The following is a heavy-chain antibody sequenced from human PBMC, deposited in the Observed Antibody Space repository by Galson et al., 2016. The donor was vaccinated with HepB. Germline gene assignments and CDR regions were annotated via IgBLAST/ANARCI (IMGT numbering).Heavy chain of an antibody. V-gene: IGHV1-3*01. Sequence: SVKVSCKASGFTFSKFAMQWIRQAPGHRFEWMGKINAGSGDTKYSEEFQGRITITINTSARTVYLELTSLRSEDTATYYCARGYNWIGGDGSALDSWGQGTLVTVSS. CDR2: INAGSGDT. D-gene: IGHD1-20*01. CDR1: GFTFSKFA. J-gene: IGHJ4*02. CDR3: ARGYNWIGGDGSALDS.